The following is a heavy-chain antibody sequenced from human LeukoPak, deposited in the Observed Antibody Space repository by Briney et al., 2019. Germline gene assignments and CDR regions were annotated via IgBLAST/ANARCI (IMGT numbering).Heavy chain of an antibody. J-gene: IGHJ4*02. V-gene: IGHV1-46*01. CDR3: ARDGWLRVFDY. CDR1: GYTFTSYY. Sequence: ASVTVSCKASGYTFTSYYMHWVRQAPGQGLEWMGIINPSGGSTIYAQKFQGRVTMTRDMSTSTVYMELSSLRSEDTAVYYCARDGWLRVFDYWGQGTLVTVSS. D-gene: IGHD5-12*01. CDR2: INPSGGST.